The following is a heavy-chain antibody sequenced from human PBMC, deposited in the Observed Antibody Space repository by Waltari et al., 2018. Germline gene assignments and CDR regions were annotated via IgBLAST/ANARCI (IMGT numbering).Heavy chain of an antibody. Sequence: EVQLVESGGGSVKPGGSLRLSCAASGMTLSRLWWEWGRQAPGKGLEWVANIKQDGSEKNYVDSVEGRFSISRDNAQNSLYLQMNSLRAEDTAIYYCVTGLTTVTAKDYFDHWGQGALVTVSS. CDR2: IKQDGSEK. CDR3: VTGLTTVTAKDYFDH. CDR1: GMTLSRLW. D-gene: IGHD4-17*01. J-gene: IGHJ4*02. V-gene: IGHV3-7*01.